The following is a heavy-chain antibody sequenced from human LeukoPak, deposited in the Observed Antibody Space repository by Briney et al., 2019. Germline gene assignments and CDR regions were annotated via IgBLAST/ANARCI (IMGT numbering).Heavy chain of an antibody. Sequence: PGGSLRLSCAASGFTFTSYWMHWVRQPSGKGLVWVSRINSDGSRTNYADSVKGRFTISRDNAKNTLYLQMNSLRVEDTAVYYCTREGGWYTSPWGQGTLVTVSS. J-gene: IGHJ5*02. CDR2: INSDGSRT. V-gene: IGHV3-74*01. CDR3: TREGGWYTSP. D-gene: IGHD6-19*01. CDR1: GFTFTSYW.